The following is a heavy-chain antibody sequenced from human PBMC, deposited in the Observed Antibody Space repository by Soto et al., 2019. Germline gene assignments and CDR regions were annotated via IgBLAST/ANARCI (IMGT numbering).Heavy chain of an antibody. J-gene: IGHJ5*02. CDR1: GWSFSGYY. Sequence: SETLSLTCAVYGWSFSGYYWSWIRQPPGKGLEWIGEINHSGSTNYNPSLKSRVTISVDTSKNQFSLKLSSVTAADTAVYYCACIAAAGNLNWFDPWGQGTLVTVSS. CDR3: ACIAAAGNLNWFDP. CDR2: INHSGST. D-gene: IGHD6-13*01. V-gene: IGHV4-34*01.